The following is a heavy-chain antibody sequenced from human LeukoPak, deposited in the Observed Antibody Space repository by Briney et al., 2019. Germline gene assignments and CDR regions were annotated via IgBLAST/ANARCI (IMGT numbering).Heavy chain of an antibody. CDR1: GGSFSGYY. V-gene: IGHV4-34*01. D-gene: IGHD6-13*01. J-gene: IGHJ6*02. CDR3: ARGNGIAAAGTPSYYGMDV. CDR2: INHSGST. Sequence: SETLSLPCAVYGGSFSGYYWSWIRQPPGKGLEWIGEINHSGSTNYNPSLKSRVTISVDTSKNQFSLKLSSVTAADTAVYYCARGNGIAAAGTPSYYGMDVWGQGTTVTVSS.